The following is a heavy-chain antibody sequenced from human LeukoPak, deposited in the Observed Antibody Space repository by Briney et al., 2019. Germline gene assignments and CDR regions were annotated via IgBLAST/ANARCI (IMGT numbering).Heavy chain of an antibody. CDR2: IRSKANSYAT. Sequence: QPGGSLRLSCAASGFTFSGSAMPWVRQASGKGLEWVGRIRSKANSYATAYTASVKGRFTISRDDSKNTAYLQMNSLKTEDTAVYYCTLVAAAGIRSDYWGQGTLVTVSS. D-gene: IGHD5-12*01. V-gene: IGHV3-73*01. CDR1: GFTFSGSA. CDR3: TLVAAAGIRSDY. J-gene: IGHJ4*02.